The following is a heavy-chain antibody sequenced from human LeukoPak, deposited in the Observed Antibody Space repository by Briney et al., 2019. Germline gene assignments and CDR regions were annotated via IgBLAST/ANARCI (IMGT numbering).Heavy chain of an antibody. D-gene: IGHD6-13*01. Sequence: ASVKVSCKASGGTFSSYAISWVRQAPGQGLEWMGGTIPIFGTANYAQKFQGRVTITADESTSTAYMELSSLRSEDTAVYYCARARLAAADRAFDIWGQGTMVTVSS. V-gene: IGHV1-69*01. CDR2: TIPIFGTA. J-gene: IGHJ3*02. CDR3: ARARLAAADRAFDI. CDR1: GGTFSSYA.